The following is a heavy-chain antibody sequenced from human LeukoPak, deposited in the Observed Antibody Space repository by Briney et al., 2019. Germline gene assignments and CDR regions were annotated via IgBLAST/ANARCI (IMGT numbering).Heavy chain of an antibody. CDR1: GFTFSSYA. CDR2: ISGSGGST. J-gene: IGHJ4*02. Sequence: GSLRLSCAASGFTFSSYAMSWVRQAPGKGLEWVSAISGSGGSTYYADSVKGRFTISRDNSKNTLYLQMNSLRAEDTAVYYCAKERSAGIAAAGSSGVWGQGTLVTVS. CDR3: AKERSAGIAAAGSSGV. V-gene: IGHV3-23*01. D-gene: IGHD6-13*01.